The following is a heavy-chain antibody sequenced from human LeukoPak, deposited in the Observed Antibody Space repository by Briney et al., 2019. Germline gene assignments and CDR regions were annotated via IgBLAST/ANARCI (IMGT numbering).Heavy chain of an antibody. Sequence: SETLSLTCTVSGGSVSSGSYYWTWIRQPPGEGLEWIGYISYSESTNFNPSLKSRVTISVDTSKNQFSLNLSSVTAADTAVYYCARRGTGGRSFDIWGQGTMVTVSS. CDR2: ISYSEST. J-gene: IGHJ3*02. CDR1: GGSVSSGSYY. CDR3: ARRGTGGRSFDI. D-gene: IGHD2-8*02. V-gene: IGHV4-61*01.